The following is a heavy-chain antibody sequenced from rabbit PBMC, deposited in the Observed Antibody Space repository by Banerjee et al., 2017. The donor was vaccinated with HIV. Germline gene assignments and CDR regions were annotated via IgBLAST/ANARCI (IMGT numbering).Heavy chain of an antibody. CDR2: INTGSSGKT. CDR3: ARGYDGSSGSNL. D-gene: IGHD8-1*01. J-gene: IGHJ4*01. Sequence: SLSSSYWICWVRQAPGKGLEWIACINTGSSGKTGYATWAKGRFTISKTSSTTVTLQMTSLTAADTATYFCARGYDGSSGSNLWGPGTLVTVS. V-gene: IGHV1S45*01. CDR1: SLSSSYW.